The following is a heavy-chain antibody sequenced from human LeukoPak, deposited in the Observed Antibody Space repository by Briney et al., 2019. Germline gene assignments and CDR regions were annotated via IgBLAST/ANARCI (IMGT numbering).Heavy chain of an antibody. CDR1: GFIFSNYG. J-gene: IGHJ6*03. D-gene: IGHD1-26*01. V-gene: IGHV3-30*02. CDR2: IRYDGSNQ. Sequence: GGSLRLSCAASGFIFSNYGMHWVRQAPGKGLEWVAFIRYDGSNQYYADSVKGRFTVSRDNSKNTLYLQMNSLRAEDTAVYYCARDPYSGSYGNYYYYFMDVWGKGTTVTISS. CDR3: ARDPYSGSYGNYYYYFMDV.